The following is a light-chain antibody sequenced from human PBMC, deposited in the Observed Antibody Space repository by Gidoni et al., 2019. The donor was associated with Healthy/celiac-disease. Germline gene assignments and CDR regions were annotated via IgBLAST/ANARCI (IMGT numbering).Light chain of an antibody. Sequence: DIQMTQSPSTLSASVGDRVTITCRASQSIRSWLAWYQQKPGKAPKLLIYKASSLESGVPSRFSGSGSGTEFTLTISSLQPDDFATYYCQQYNSYPITFXQXTRLEIK. CDR1: QSIRSW. V-gene: IGKV1-5*03. CDR3: QQYNSYPIT. J-gene: IGKJ5*01. CDR2: KAS.